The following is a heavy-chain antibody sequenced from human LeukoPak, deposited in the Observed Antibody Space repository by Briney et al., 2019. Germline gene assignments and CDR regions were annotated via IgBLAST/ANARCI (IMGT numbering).Heavy chain of an antibody. J-gene: IGHJ4*02. V-gene: IGHV3-7*01. Sequence: GGSLRLSCAAAGFSFSSYWMSWVRQAPGKGLEWVANIKEDGSDKYYVHSVKGRFTISRDNAKNSLYLQMNSLRAEDTAVYYCARDGGYGDHDYWGQGTLVTVSS. D-gene: IGHD4-17*01. CDR3: ARDGGYGDHDY. CDR1: GFSFSSYW. CDR2: IKEDGSDK.